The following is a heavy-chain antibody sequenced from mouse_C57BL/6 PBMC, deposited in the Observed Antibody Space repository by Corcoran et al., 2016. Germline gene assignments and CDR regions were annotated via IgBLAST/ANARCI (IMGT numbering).Heavy chain of an antibody. CDR3: AIEEGAQALYAMDY. D-gene: IGHD3-2*02. CDR1: GYTFTDYY. J-gene: IGHJ4*01. Sequence: QVQLKQSGAELVRPGASVKLSCKASGYTFTDYYINWVKQRPGQGLEWIARIYPGSGNTYYNEKFKGKATLTAENSSSTAYMQLSSLTSEDSAVYFCAIEEGAQALYAMDYWGQGTSVTVSS. CDR2: IYPGSGNT. V-gene: IGHV1-76*01.